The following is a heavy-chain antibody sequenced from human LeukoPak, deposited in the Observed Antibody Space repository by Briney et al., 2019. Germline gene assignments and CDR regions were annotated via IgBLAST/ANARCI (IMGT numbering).Heavy chain of an antibody. CDR2: ITNTGTYS. D-gene: IGHD1-26*01. CDR3: ARDPYSGNYGPYYYYYMDV. CDR1: GFTFSSYG. J-gene: IGHJ6*03. V-gene: IGHV3-21*04. Sequence: GGSLRLSCAASGFTFSSYGMSWVRQAPGKALEWVSSITNTGTYSFYGDSVKGRFTISRDNARNSLYLQMNGLRPEDTAVYYCARDPYSGNYGPYYYYYMDVWGKGTTVTISS.